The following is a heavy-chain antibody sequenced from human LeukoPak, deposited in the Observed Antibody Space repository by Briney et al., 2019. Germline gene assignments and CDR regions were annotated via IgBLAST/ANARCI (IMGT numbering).Heavy chain of an antibody. J-gene: IGHJ5*02. CDR2: IYYSGST. V-gene: IGHV4-59*01. CDR1: GGSISSYY. CDR3: ARGNGYSGWFDP. D-gene: IGHD5-24*01. Sequence: SETLSLTCTVSGGSISSYYWSWIRQPPGKGLEWIGYIYYSGSTNYNPSLKSRVTISVDTSKNQFSLKLSSVTAADTAVYYCARGNGYSGWFDPWGQGTLVTVSS.